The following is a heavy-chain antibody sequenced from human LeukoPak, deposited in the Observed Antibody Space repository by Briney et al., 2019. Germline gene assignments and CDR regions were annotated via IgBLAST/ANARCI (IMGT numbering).Heavy chain of an antibody. CDR2: TSYDGINK. V-gene: IGHV3-30*18. CDR1: GFTFSSSG. Sequence: GGSLRLSCAASGFTFSSSGMHWVLRPPGRGLEWVAVTSYDGINKYHADSVKGRFTISRDNSKNTLYLQMNSLRAEDTALYYCANLYGDSGLDYWGQGTLVTVSS. J-gene: IGHJ4*02. CDR3: ANLYGDSGLDY. D-gene: IGHD4-17*01.